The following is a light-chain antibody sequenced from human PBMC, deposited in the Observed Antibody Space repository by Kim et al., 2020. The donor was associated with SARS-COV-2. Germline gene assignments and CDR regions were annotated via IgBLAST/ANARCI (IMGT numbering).Light chain of an antibody. CDR2: AAS. V-gene: IGKV1-39*01. CDR3: QQRYSRPRT. CDR1: QSISSY. Sequence: GDRATITCRASQSISSYLTWYQQKPGQAPRLLIYAASSWESGVPARFSGSGSGTDFTLTISSLEPEDFAIYYCQQRYSRPRTFGQGTKVDIK. J-gene: IGKJ1*01.